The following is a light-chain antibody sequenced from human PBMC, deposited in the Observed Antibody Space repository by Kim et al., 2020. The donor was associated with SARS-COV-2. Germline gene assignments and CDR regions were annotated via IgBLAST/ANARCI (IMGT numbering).Light chain of an antibody. Sequence: PGQTARITCSGEALPKQYAYWFKQKPGQAPILVIYEETERPSGIPERFSGSTSGTTVTLTISGVQAEDEADYYCQSAVTSGTYVLFGGGTQLTVL. CDR3: QSAVTSGTYVL. CDR2: EET. CDR1: ALPKQY. V-gene: IGLV3-25*03. J-gene: IGLJ2*01.